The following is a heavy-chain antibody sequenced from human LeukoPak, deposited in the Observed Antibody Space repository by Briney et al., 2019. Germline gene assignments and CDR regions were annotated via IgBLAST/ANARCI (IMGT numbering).Heavy chain of an antibody. CDR1: DYSISTDYY. V-gene: IGHV4-38-2*02. CDR2: INHSGST. CDR3: AREGRKSRGVDIVRKKETGYYYYMDV. J-gene: IGHJ6*03. Sequence: TPSETLSLTCTVSDYSISTDYYWGWIRQPPGKGLEWIGSINHSGSTYYNPSLRSRVTISVDTSKNQFSMKLTSVTAADTAVYYCAREGRKSRGVDIVRKKETGYYYYMDVWGKGTTVTVSS. D-gene: IGHD2-15*01.